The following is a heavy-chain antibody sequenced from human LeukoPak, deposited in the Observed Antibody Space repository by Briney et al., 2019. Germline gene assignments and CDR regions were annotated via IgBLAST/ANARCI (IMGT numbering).Heavy chain of an antibody. CDR2: IYYSGSI. CDR3: ARLRSGYCSSTSCYYYYGMDV. J-gene: IGHJ6*02. D-gene: IGHD2-2*01. CDR1: GGSISSYY. V-gene: IGHV4-59*08. Sequence: PSETLSLTCTVSGGSISSYYWIWIRQPPGKGLEGIGYIYYSGSINYNPSIKSRTTISVDASKNQFSLKLSSVTAPDPAVYYCARLRSGYCSSTSCYYYYGMDVWGQGTTVTVSS.